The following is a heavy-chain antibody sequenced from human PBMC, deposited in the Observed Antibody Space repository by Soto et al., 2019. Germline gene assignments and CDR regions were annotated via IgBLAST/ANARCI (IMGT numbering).Heavy chain of an antibody. V-gene: IGHV4-34*01. Sequence: QVQLQQWGAGLLKPSETLSLTCAVYGGSFSGYYWNWIRQPPGKGLEWIGEINHSGSTNYNPSLKSRVTISVDRPKNQFSLKLNSVTAADTAMYFCARGTPMIVVIEKHGMDVWGRGTTVTVSS. D-gene: IGHD3-22*01. CDR3: ARGTPMIVVIEKHGMDV. CDR1: GGSFSGYY. CDR2: INHSGST. J-gene: IGHJ6*02.